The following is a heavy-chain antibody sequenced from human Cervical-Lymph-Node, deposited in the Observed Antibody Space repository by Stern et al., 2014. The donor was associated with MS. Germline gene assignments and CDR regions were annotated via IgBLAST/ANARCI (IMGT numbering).Heavy chain of an antibody. J-gene: IGHJ4*02. D-gene: IGHD4-17*01. V-gene: IGHV4-31*03. CDR3: AREGLNTVPYFDH. CDR1: GGPISGGGYY. CDR2: IYYSGST. Sequence: QVQLQESGPGLVKPSQTLSLTCSVSGGPISGGGYYWSWIRPHPGKGLGWIGHIYYSGSTAYNPSLRSRVTIAVDTSKNQFSLRLTSMTAADAAVYFCAREGLNTVPYFDHWGQGTRVTVSS.